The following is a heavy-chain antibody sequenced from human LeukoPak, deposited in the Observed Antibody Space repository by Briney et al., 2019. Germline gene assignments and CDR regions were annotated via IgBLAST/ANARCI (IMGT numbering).Heavy chain of an antibody. J-gene: IGHJ4*02. CDR3: AREFNTIGNFDY. Sequence: PGGSLRLSCATSGFTFSRFSFRWVRQATGKGLEWVASIYVTGNYIYYADSVKGRVTISRDNAKNSVFLQMNSLRVEDTAVYYCAREFNTIGNFDYWGQGALVTVSS. CDR2: IYVTGNYI. CDR1: GFTFSRFS. D-gene: IGHD1-14*01. V-gene: IGHV3-21*01.